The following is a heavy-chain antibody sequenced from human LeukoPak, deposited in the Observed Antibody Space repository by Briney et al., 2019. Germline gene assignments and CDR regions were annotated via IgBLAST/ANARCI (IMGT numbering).Heavy chain of an antibody. Sequence: GGSLRLSCAASGFTFSSYSMNWVRQAPGKGLEWVSSISSSSSYIYYADSVKGRFTISRDNAKNSLYLQMNSLRAEDTAVYYCAGSILTGYYPDYWGQGTLVTVSS. V-gene: IGHV3-21*01. J-gene: IGHJ4*02. CDR3: AGSILTGYYPDY. D-gene: IGHD3-9*01. CDR1: GFTFSSYS. CDR2: ISSSSSYI.